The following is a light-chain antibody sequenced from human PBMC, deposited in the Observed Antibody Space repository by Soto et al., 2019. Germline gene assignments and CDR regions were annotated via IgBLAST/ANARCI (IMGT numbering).Light chain of an antibody. CDR3: AAWDDSLNGRV. Sequence: QSVLTQPPSASVTPGQTVTICCSGSRSNIGTNPVNWYQQLPGTAPKLLIYSNYQRPSGVPDRFSGSKSGTSASLAISGLQSEDEAEYYCAAWDDSLNGRVFGGGTQLTVL. J-gene: IGLJ3*02. CDR2: SNY. CDR1: RSNIGTNP. V-gene: IGLV1-44*01.